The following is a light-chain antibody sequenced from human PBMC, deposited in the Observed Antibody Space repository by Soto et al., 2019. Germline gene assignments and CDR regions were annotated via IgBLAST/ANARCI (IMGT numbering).Light chain of an antibody. CDR2: GAS. CDR1: QSVSSNY. J-gene: IGKJ4*01. Sequence: EIVLTQSPGTLSLSPGERATLSCRASQSVSSNYVAWYQQKPGQAPRLLIYGASSRATGISDRFSGSGSGTDFTLTISRLEPEDFAVYYCQQYGSSPRALTFGGGTKVEIK. V-gene: IGKV3-20*01. CDR3: QQYGSSPRALT.